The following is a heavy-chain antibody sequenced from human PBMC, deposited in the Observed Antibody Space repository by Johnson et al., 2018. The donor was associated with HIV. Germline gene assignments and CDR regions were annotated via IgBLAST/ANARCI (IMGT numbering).Heavy chain of an antibody. D-gene: IGHD5-18*01. CDR3: ARGPYRKNVDTAMVARGNAFDI. Sequence: QVQLVESGGGVVRPGRSLRLSCAASRFLFSSYAMHWVRQAPGKGLEWVAVISYDGSNKYSADSVKGRFTLSRDNSKNTLYLQINSLRAEDTAVYYCARGPYRKNVDTAMVARGNAFDIWGQGTMVTVSS. J-gene: IGHJ3*02. CDR2: ISYDGSNK. V-gene: IGHV3-30*04. CDR1: RFLFSSYA.